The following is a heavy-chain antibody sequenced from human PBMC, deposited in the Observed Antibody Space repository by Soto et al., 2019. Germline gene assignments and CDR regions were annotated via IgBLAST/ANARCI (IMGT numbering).Heavy chain of an antibody. J-gene: IGHJ5*02. V-gene: IGHV4-34*01. CDR1: GGSFSGYY. CDR3: ATLDYYDSSGYYT. CDR2: INHSGST. Sequence: SETLSLTCAVYGGSFSGYYWSWIRQPPGKGLEWIGEINHSGSTNYNPSLKSRVTISVDTSKNQFSLKLSSVTAADTAVYYCATLDYYDSSGYYTWGQGTLVTVSS. D-gene: IGHD3-22*01.